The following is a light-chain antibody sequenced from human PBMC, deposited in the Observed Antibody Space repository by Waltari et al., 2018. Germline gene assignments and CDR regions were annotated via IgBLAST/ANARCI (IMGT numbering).Light chain of an antibody. CDR3: YSAADNNWV. Sequence: SYELTQPSSASVSPGQTARITCSGDLLTKKYTRWLQQKPGQTPFLVIYNDNARPTGIPERFSGSSSGTTVTLTIAGAQVEDEADYYCYSAADNNWVFGGGTKLTVL. J-gene: IGLJ3*02. V-gene: IGLV3-27*01. CDR1: LLTKKY. CDR2: NDN.